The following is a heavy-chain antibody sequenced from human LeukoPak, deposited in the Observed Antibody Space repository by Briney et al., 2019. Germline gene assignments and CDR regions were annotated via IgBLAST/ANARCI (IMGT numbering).Heavy chain of an antibody. CDR3: ARTPAGSYYYYYMDV. Sequence: SETLSLTCTVSGASISTYYWSWIRQPAGKGLEWIGHIYTSGSTYYNPSLKSRVTISVDTSKNQFSLKLSSVTAADTAVYYCARTPAGSYYYYYMDVWGKGTTVTVSS. CDR2: IYTSGST. CDR1: GASISTYY. V-gene: IGHV4-4*07. D-gene: IGHD3-10*01. J-gene: IGHJ6*03.